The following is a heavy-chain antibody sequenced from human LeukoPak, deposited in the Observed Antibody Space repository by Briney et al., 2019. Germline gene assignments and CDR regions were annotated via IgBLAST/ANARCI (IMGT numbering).Heavy chain of an antibody. J-gene: IGHJ5*02. V-gene: IGHV4-34*01. Sequence: SETLSLTCAVYGGSFRGYYWSWIRQPPGKGLEWIGEINHSGSTNYNPSLKSRVTISVDTSKNQFSLTLSSVTAADTAVYYCARVPSPIVVVPAAMVWFDPWGQGTLVTVFS. D-gene: IGHD2-2*01. CDR3: ARVPSPIVVVPAAMVWFDP. CDR2: INHSGST. CDR1: GGSFRGYY.